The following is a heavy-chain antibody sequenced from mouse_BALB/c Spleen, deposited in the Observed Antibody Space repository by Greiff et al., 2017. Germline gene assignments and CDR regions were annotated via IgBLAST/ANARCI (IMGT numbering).Heavy chain of an antibody. CDR3: ARWGYYRYFDV. V-gene: IGHV5-17*02. J-gene: IGHJ1*01. D-gene: IGHD2-2*01. Sequence: EVKLVESGGGLVQPGGSRKLSCAASGFTFSSFGIHWVRQAPEKGLEWVAYISSGSSTIYYADTVKGRFTISRDNPKNTLFLQMTSLRSEDTAMYYCARWGYYRYFDVWGAGTTVTVSS. CDR1: GFTFSSFG. CDR2: ISSGSSTI.